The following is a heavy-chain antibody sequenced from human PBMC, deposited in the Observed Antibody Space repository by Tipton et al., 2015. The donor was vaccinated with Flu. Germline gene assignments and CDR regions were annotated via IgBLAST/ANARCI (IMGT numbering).Heavy chain of an antibody. Sequence: TLSLTCAVYGGSFSGHYWSWIRRPPGKGLEWIGEINHSGSPNCSPSLKSRVTISVDTSKNQFSLKVTSLTAADTAVYYCARGSEYANAYLDFWGQGTLVTVSS. D-gene: IGHD2-2*01. J-gene: IGHJ4*02. CDR1: GGSFSGHY. V-gene: IGHV4-34*01. CDR2: INHSGSP. CDR3: ARGSEYANAYLDF.